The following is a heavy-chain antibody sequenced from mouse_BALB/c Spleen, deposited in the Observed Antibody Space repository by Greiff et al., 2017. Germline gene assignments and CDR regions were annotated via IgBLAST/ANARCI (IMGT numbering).Heavy chain of an antibody. CDR3: TRLIYYDYDGYYFDY. CDR1: GFTFSNYW. V-gene: IGHV6-6*02. J-gene: IGHJ2*01. CDR2: IRLKSNNYAT. Sequence: DVQLVESGGGLVQPGGSMKLSCVASGFTFSNYWMNWVRQSPEKGLEWVAEIRLKSNNYATHYAESVKGRFTISRDDSKSSVYLQMNNLRAEDTGIYYCTRLIYYDYDGYYFDYWGQGTTLTVSS. D-gene: IGHD2-4*01.